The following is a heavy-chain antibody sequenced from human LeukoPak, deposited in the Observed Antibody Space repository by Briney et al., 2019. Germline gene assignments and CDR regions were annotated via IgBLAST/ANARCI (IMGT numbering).Heavy chain of an antibody. CDR2: IRTKTYNYAT. Sequence: GGSLRLSCAASGFTLSGSSMHWVRQASGKGLEWVGRIRTKTYNYATAYGASVKGRFTLSRDDSKNTAYLQMNSLKTEDTAVYYCTRSDSGSYQMDFDYWGQGTLVTVSS. V-gene: IGHV3-73*01. J-gene: IGHJ4*02. D-gene: IGHD1-26*01. CDR1: GFTLSGSS. CDR3: TRSDSGSYQMDFDY.